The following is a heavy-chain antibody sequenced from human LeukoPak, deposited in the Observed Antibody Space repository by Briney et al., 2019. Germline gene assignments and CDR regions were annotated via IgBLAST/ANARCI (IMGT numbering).Heavy chain of an antibody. V-gene: IGHV3-9*01. CDR2: INWNSDSI. CDR3: AINGGGDSGYGNFDY. D-gene: IGHD5-12*01. J-gene: IGHJ4*02. Sequence: GGSLRLSCAASGFTFSSYEMNWVRQAPGKGLEWVSGINWNSDSIGYADSVKGRFTTSRDNAKNSLYLQMNSLRAEDTAFYYCAINGGGDSGYGNFDYWGQGTLVTVSS. CDR1: GFTFSSYE.